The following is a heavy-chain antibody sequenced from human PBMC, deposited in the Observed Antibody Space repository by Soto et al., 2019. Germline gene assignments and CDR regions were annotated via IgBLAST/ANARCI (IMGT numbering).Heavy chain of an antibody. D-gene: IGHD6-13*01. CDR1: GFTFSSYA. Sequence: HPGGSLRLSCAASGFTFSSYAMGWVRQAPGKGLEWVSAISGSGGSTYYADSVKGRFTISRDNSKNTLYLQMNSLRAEDTAVYYCPIAAAKSKTGYYYYYGMDVWGQGTTVTVSS. V-gene: IGHV3-23*01. J-gene: IGHJ6*02. CDR2: ISGSGGST. CDR3: PIAAAKSKTGYYYYYGMDV.